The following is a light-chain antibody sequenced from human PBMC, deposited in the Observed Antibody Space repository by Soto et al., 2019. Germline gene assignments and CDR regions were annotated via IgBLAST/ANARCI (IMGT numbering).Light chain of an antibody. Sequence: EIGLTQSPGTLSLSPGERATLSCRASHSVGGPFLAWYQQKVCQAPRLLIHGAYNRATVIPDRFSGSGSGTDFNLSISRLEPEDFAVSYCQQYGGSPRTFGQGTTVEVK. V-gene: IGKV3-20*01. CDR2: GAY. CDR1: HSVGGPF. CDR3: QQYGGSPRT. J-gene: IGKJ1*01.